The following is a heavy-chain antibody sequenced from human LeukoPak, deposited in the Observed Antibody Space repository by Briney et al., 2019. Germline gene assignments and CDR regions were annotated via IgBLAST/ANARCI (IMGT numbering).Heavy chain of an antibody. D-gene: IGHD3-10*01. CDR1: GGSISSYY. Sequence: SETLSLTCTVAGGSISSYYWSWIRQPAGKGLEWIGRIYTSGSTNYNPSLKSRVTISVDTSKNQFSLKLSSVTAADTAVYYCARHGGWFGELSYFDYWGQGTLVTVSS. V-gene: IGHV4-4*07. CDR3: ARHGGWFGELSYFDY. J-gene: IGHJ4*02. CDR2: IYTSGST.